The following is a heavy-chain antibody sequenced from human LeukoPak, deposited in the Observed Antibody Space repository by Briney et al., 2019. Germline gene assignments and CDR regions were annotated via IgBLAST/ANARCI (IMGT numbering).Heavy chain of an antibody. D-gene: IGHD5-12*01. CDR3: ASTRRGNSGGGVGY. J-gene: IGHJ4*02. CDR2: INHSGST. Sequence: SETLSLTCAVYGGSFSGYYWSWIRQPPGKGLEWIGEINHSGSTNYNPSLKSRVTISVDTSKNQFSLKLSSVTAADTAVYYCASTRRGNSGGGVGYWGQGTLVTVSS. CDR1: GGSFSGYY. V-gene: IGHV4-34*01.